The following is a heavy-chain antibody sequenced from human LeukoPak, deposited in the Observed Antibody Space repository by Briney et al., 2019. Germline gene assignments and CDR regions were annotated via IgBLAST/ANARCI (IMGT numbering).Heavy chain of an antibody. D-gene: IGHD3-9*01. J-gene: IGHJ4*02. CDR2: ISGSGGST. CDR1: GGSFSTYY. V-gene: IGHV3-23*01. Sequence: PSETLSLTCAIYGGSFSTYYWSWIRQAPGKGLEWVSAISGSGGSTYYADSVKGRFTISRDNSKKTLYVQMNSLRAEDTAVYYCAKAGVGLRYFDWLLPYFDYWGQGTLVTVSS. CDR3: AKAGVGLRYFDWLLPYFDY.